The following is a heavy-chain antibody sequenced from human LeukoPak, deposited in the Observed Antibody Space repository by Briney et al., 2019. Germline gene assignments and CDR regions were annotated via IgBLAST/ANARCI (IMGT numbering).Heavy chain of an antibody. CDR1: GYTFTSYD. V-gene: IGHV1-8*03. J-gene: IGHJ3*02. D-gene: IGHD3-10*01. CDR2: MNPKSGNT. Sequence: GASVKVSCKASGYTFTSYDINWVRQVTGQGLEWMGWMNPKSGNTGYAQKFQGRVTITRNTSISTAYMEVSSLRYEDTAVYYCARNIWFGESADAFDIWGQGTMVTVSS. CDR3: ARNIWFGESADAFDI.